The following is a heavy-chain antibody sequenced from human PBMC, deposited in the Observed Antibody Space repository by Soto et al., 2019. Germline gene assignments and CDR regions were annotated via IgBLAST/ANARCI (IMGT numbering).Heavy chain of an antibody. D-gene: IGHD3-22*01. CDR3: AKEPWYYYDSSGYPPLDY. J-gene: IGHJ4*02. CDR1: GFTFSSYA. Sequence: ILSCTASGFTFSSYAMSWVRQAPGKGLEWVSAISGSGGSTYYADSVKGRFTISRDNSKNTLYLQMNSRRAEDTAVYYCAKEPWYYYDSSGYPPLDYWGQGTLVTVSS. V-gene: IGHV3-23*01. CDR2: ISGSGGST.